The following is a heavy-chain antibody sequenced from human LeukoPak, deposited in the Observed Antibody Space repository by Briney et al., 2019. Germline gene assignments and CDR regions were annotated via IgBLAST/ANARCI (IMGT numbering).Heavy chain of an antibody. CDR2: ISGSGGST. CDR1: GFTFSTYA. V-gene: IGHV3-23*01. D-gene: IGHD1-26*01. Sequence: GGSLRLSCGASGFTFSTYAMSWVRQAPGKGLEWVSGISGSGGSTYYADSVKGRFTISRDSCKNTLYLQMNSLRAEDTAVYYCANRGSPGAFDIWGQGTMVTVSS. J-gene: IGHJ3*02. CDR3: ANRGSPGAFDI.